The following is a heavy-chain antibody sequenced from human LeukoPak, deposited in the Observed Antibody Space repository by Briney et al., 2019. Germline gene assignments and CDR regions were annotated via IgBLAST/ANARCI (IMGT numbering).Heavy chain of an antibody. D-gene: IGHD7-27*01. Sequence: ASVKVSCKASGYIFTSYGISWVRRAPGQGLEWMGWISAYNGNRNYAQKFQGRVTMTTDTSTSTANMELRSLRSDDTAVYYCATLTGEQWRYFDYWGQGTLVTVSS. CDR3: ATLTGEQWRYFDY. CDR1: GYIFTSYG. V-gene: IGHV1-18*01. CDR2: ISAYNGNR. J-gene: IGHJ4*02.